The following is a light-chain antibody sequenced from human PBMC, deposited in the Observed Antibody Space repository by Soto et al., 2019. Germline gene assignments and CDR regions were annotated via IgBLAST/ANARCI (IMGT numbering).Light chain of an antibody. CDR2: GAS. J-gene: IGKJ4*01. CDR1: QSVSSN. Sequence: EIVMTQSPATLSVSPGERATLSCRASQSVSSNLAWYQQKPGQAPRLLIYGASTRATGIPARFSGSGSGTEFTLPISSLQYEDFAVYYCQQYNNWPLTFGGGTKVEIK. V-gene: IGKV3-15*01. CDR3: QQYNNWPLT.